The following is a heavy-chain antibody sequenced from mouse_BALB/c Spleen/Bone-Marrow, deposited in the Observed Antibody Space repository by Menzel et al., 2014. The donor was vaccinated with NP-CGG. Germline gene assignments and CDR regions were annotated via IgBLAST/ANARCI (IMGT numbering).Heavy chain of an antibody. D-gene: IGHD1-2*01. CDR2: ISNGGGST. J-gene: IGHJ3*01. CDR3: ARRYDYGYGPFAY. V-gene: IGHV5-12-2*01. CDR1: GFTFXSYT. Sequence: EVKVVESGGGLVQPGGSLKLSCAASGFTFXSYTMSWVRQTPEKRLEWVAYISNGGGSTYYPDTVKGRFTISRDNAKNTLYLQMSSLKSEDTAMYYCARRYDYGYGPFAYWGQGTLVTVSA.